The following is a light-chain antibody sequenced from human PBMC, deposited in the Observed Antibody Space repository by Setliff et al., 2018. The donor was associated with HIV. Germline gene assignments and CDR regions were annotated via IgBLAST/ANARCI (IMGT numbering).Light chain of an antibody. CDR2: EVN. CDR3: SSYTSSSTYVV. J-gene: IGLJ2*01. CDR1: SSDVGGYNY. Sequence: QSVLTQPASVSGSPGQSITISCTGTSSDVGGYNYVSWYQQHPGKAPKLNIYEVNNRPSGVSNRFSGSKSGNTASLTISRLQAEDEADYYCSSYTSSSTYVVFGGGTKVTVL. V-gene: IGLV2-14*01.